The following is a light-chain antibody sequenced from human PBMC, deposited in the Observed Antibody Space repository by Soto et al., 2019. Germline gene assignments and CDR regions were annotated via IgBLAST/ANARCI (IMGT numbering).Light chain of an antibody. CDR1: QSVDIY. CDR3: QQRSKWPPD. Sequence: EIVLTQSPATLSLSPGERATLSCRASQSVDIYLAWYQQKPGQAPRLLIYDTSHRVTGIPARFSGSGSGTDFTLTISSLEPEDFAVYYCQQRSKWPPDFGQGTRLEIK. V-gene: IGKV3-11*01. CDR2: DTS. J-gene: IGKJ5*01.